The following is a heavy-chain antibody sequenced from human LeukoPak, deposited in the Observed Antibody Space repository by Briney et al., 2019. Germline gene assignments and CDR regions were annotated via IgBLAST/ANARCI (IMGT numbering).Heavy chain of an antibody. CDR3: AAFSKGF. V-gene: IGHV3-15*01. Sequence: SGGSLRLSCAASGIAFSDVWMTWARQAPGKGLEWVGRIKSKADGGTTDYAAPVKGRFSISGDDSKNTVYLQMDSLEAEDTAVYYCAAFSKGFWGQGTLVTVSS. J-gene: IGHJ4*02. CDR1: GIAFSDVW. CDR2: IKSKADGGTT.